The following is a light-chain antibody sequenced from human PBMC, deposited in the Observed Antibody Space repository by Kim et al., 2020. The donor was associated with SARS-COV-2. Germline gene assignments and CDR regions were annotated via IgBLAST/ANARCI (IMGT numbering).Light chain of an antibody. J-gene: IGKJ1*01. CDR1: QSVSSY. V-gene: IGKV3-15*01. Sequence: EIVMTQSPATLSVSPGERATLSCRASQSVSSYLVWYQQKPGQAPRLLIYGASTRATGIPARFSGSGSGTEFTLTISSLQSEDFAVYYCQQHSNWPRTFGQGTKVDIK. CDR3: QQHSNWPRT. CDR2: GAS.